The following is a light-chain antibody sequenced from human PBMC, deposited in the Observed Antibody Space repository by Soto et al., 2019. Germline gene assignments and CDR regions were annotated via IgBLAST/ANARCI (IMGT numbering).Light chain of an antibody. J-gene: IGKJ1*01. CDR3: QQYNSHSGE. V-gene: IGKV1-5*01. CDR2: DAS. CDR1: QGIVRW. Sequence: DIQMSQSPSTLSASVGDRVTITCRASQGIVRWLAWYQQKPGKAPKLLLYDASSLQRGVPSRFSGSGSGTEFTLAISSLQPDDFATDYCQQYNSHSGEFGQGTKVEIK.